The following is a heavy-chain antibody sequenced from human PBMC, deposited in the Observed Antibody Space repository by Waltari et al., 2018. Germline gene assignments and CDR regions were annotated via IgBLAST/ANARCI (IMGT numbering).Heavy chain of an antibody. Sequence: QVQLVQSGAEVKKPGASVKVSCKASGYTFTSYAMHWVRQAPGQRLEWMGWINAGNGNTKYSQKFQGRVTITRDTSASTAYMELSSLRSEDTAVYYCAREEAGYYGSGSVFDYWGQGTLVTVSS. D-gene: IGHD3-10*01. J-gene: IGHJ4*02. CDR2: INAGNGNT. V-gene: IGHV1-3*01. CDR3: AREEAGYYGSGSVFDY. CDR1: GYTFTSYA.